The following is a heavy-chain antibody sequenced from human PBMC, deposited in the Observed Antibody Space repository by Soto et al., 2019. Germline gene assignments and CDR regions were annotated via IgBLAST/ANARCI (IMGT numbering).Heavy chain of an antibody. J-gene: IGHJ4*02. Sequence: GGSLRLSCAASGFTFSSYWMHWVRQAPGKGLVWVSRINSDGSSTSYADSVKGRFTISRDNAKNTLYLQMNSLGAEDTAVYYCARVKVDYDFWSGYPTCFDYWGQGTLVTVSS. D-gene: IGHD3-3*01. CDR1: GFTFSSYW. CDR2: INSDGSST. CDR3: ARVKVDYDFWSGYPTCFDY. V-gene: IGHV3-74*01.